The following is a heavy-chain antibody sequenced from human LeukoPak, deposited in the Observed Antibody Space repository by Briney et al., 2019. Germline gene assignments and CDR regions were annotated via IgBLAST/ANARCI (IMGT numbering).Heavy chain of an antibody. Sequence: SETLSLTCAVYGGSFSGYYWSWIRQPPGKGLEWIGEINHSGSTNYNPSPKSRVTISVDTSKNQFSLQLRSVTAADTAVYYCARQPMVRGVIMARPYYYYYMDVWGKGTTVTVSS. J-gene: IGHJ6*03. D-gene: IGHD3-10*01. CDR1: GGSFSGYY. CDR2: INHSGST. CDR3: ARQPMVRGVIMARPYYYYYMDV. V-gene: IGHV4-34*01.